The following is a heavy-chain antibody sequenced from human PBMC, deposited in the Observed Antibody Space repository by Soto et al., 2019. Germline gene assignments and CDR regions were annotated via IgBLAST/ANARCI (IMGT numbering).Heavy chain of an antibody. V-gene: IGHV3-23*01. Sequence: EVQLLESGGGLVQPGESLRLSCAFSGFIFGNYMMTWVRQAPGKGLEWVSTIRDGGESTYYADSVKGRFTISRDNSKNTLYLQMDSLGVEDTAVYYCATHVHCSGGSCHYDAFDIRGHGTMVTVSS. CDR2: IRDGGEST. CDR1: GFIFGNYM. CDR3: ATHVHCSGGSCHYDAFDI. J-gene: IGHJ3*02. D-gene: IGHD2-15*01.